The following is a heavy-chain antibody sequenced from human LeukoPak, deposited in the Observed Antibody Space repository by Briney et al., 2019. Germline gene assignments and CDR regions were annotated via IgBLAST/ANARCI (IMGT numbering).Heavy chain of an antibody. V-gene: IGHV3-23*01. Sequence: GGSLRLSCAASQFIFSTYAMSWVRQPPGKGLEWVSGITSSGGSTYYADSVRGRFTISRDNSKNTLYLQMNSLRAEDTAVYYCAKDTYCSSTSCYGGEGYYYYYYYMDVWGKGTTVTVSS. D-gene: IGHD2-2*01. CDR3: AKDTYCSSTSCYGGEGYYYYYYYMDV. CDR1: QFIFSTYA. J-gene: IGHJ6*03. CDR2: ITSSGGST.